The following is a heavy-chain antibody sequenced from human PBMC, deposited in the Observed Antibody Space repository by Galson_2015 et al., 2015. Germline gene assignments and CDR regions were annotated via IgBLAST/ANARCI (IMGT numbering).Heavy chain of an antibody. J-gene: IGHJ3*02. V-gene: IGHV3-53*01. CDR3: ARDLDSSISSLGAFDI. Sequence: FLRICCEASGFTVSSTYMSWVGQAPGKGLEWVSVIYSGGSTYYADSVKGRFTISRDNSKNTLYLQMNSLRAEDTAVYYCARDLDSSISSLGAFDIWGQGTMV. CDR1: GFTVSSTY. D-gene: IGHD3-9*01. CDR2: IYSGGST.